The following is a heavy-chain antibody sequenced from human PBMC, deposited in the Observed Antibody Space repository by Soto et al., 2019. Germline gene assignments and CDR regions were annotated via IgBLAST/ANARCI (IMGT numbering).Heavy chain of an antibody. Sequence: PGGSLRLSCAASGFTFSSYAMHWFRQAPGKGLEWVAVISYDGSNKYYADSVKGRFTISRDNSKNTLYLQMNSLRAEDTAVYYCARDXVVPAAAGLKLEYYFDYWGQGTLVTVSS. CDR1: GFTFSSYA. J-gene: IGHJ4*02. CDR3: ARDXVVPAAAGLKLEYYFDY. V-gene: IGHV3-30-3*01. D-gene: IGHD2-2*01. CDR2: ISYDGSNK.